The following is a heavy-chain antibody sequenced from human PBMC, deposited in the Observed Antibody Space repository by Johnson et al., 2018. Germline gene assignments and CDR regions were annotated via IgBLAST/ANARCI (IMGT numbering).Heavy chain of an antibody. V-gene: IGHV1-46*01. Sequence: VQLVQSGAEVKKPGASVKVSCKASGYTFTTNYIQWVRQAPGQGLEWMGIINPSGTATSYAQKFQGRVTRTRDTSTSTVYMELSRLRPADPAVYYCARWRGVVAVYDGRDVWGQGTTVTVSS. D-gene: IGHD2-15*01. CDR1: GYTFTTNY. J-gene: IGHJ6*02. CDR2: INPSGTAT. CDR3: ARWRGVVAVYDGRDV.